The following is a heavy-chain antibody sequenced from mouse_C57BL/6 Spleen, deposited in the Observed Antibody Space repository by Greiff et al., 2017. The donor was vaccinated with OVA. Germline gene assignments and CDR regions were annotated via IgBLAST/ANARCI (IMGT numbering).Heavy chain of an antibody. V-gene: IGHV1-15*01. Sequence: VKLVESGAELVRPGASVTLSCKASGYTFTDYEMHWVKQTPVHGLEWIGAIDPETGGTAYNQKFKGKAILTADKSSSTAYMGLRSLTSEDSAGYYSTRWDYYFDYWGQGTTLTVSS. CDR3: TRWDYYFDY. CDR2: IDPETGGT. CDR1: GYTFTDYE. D-gene: IGHD4-1*01. J-gene: IGHJ2*01.